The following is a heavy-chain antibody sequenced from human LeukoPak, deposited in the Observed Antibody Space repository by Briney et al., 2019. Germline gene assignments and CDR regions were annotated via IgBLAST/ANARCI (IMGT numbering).Heavy chain of an antibody. J-gene: IGHJ6*03. CDR1: GYTFTGYY. CDR2: INPNSGGT. D-gene: IGHD3-22*01. Sequence: ASVKVSCKASGYTFTGYYMHWVRQAPGQGLEWMGWINPNSGGTNYAQKFQGRVTMTRDTSISTAYMELSRLRSDDTAVYYCARDKGYYYDSSGPYYYYYYMDVWGKGTTVTVYS. CDR3: ARDKGYYYDSSGPYYYYYYMDV. V-gene: IGHV1-2*02.